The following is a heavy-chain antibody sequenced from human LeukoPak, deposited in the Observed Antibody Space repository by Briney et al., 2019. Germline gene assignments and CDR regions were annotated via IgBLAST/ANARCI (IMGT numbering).Heavy chain of an antibody. CDR3: ARIWSGPKDAFDI. V-gene: IGHV4-59*01. CDR1: GGSISSYY. J-gene: IGHJ3*02. D-gene: IGHD3-3*01. CDR2: IYYSGST. Sequence: SETLSLTCTVSGGSISSYYWSWIRQPPGKGLEWIGYIYYSGSTNYNPSLKSRVTISVDTSKNQFSLKLSSVTAADTAVYYCARIWSGPKDAFDIWGQGTMVTVSS.